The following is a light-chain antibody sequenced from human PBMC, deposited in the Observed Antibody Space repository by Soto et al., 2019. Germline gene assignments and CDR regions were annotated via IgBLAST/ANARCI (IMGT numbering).Light chain of an antibody. J-gene: IGKJ5*01. CDR1: QSVNNN. CDR2: GAS. CDR3: QQYNSWPPIT. Sequence: EIVLTQCPGTLSLSTGERATLSFRTSQSVNNNYLAWYQQKPGQAPRLLIWGASTRATGIPARFSGSGSGTEFTLTISSLQSEDFAVYYCQQYNSWPPITFGQGTRLEI. V-gene: IGKV3-15*01.